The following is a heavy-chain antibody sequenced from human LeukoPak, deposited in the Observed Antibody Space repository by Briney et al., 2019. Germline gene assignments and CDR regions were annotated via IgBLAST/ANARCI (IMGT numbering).Heavy chain of an antibody. D-gene: IGHD1-1*01. CDR1: TFXXXX. CDR3: ARVKLNY. Sequence: TFXXXXXHWXXXXPGQGLEWMGRIIPILGIANYAQKFQGRVTITADKSTSTAYMELSSLRSEDTAVYYCARVKLNYWGQGTLVTVSS. V-gene: IGHV1-69*04. CDR2: IIPILGIA. J-gene: IGHJ4*02.